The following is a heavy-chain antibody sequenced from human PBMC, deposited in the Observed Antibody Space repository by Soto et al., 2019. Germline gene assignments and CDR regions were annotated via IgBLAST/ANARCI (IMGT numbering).Heavy chain of an antibody. V-gene: IGHV4-59*08. CDR1: GGSISSYY. J-gene: IGHJ6*02. D-gene: IGHD3-10*01. CDR3: ARQGFGPLHGLVDV. Sequence: QVQLQESGPGLVKPSETLSLSCTVSGGSISSYYWSWFRPSPGKRMEWIGYVHHSWGSSYNPSLQSRVAISLDSSKGQFSLKVPSVTATDTAVYYCARQGFGPLHGLVDVWGQGTTVNVSS. CDR2: VHHSWGS.